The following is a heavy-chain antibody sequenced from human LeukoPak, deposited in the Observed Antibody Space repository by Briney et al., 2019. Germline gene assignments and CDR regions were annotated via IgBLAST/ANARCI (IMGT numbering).Heavy chain of an antibody. CDR3: ALRFSEALAFDY. CDR2: IFWNDEK. J-gene: IGHJ4*02. CDR1: GFSVSSRGVA. D-gene: IGHD6-6*01. V-gene: IGHV2-5*01. Sequence: SGPTLVKPTQTLTVTCSFSGFSVSSRGVAVAWIRQPPGKALEWLALIFWNDEKHYSPSLNNRLTITKDTSKNQVVLTMTNMDPVDTATFYCALRFSEALAFDYWGQGTLVTVSS.